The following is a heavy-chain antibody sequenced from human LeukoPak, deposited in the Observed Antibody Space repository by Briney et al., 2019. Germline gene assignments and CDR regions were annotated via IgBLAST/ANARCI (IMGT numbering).Heavy chain of an antibody. CDR2: IFGSGGSP. Sequence: GGSLRLSCAASGFTFNSYAMYWVRQAPGKGLEWISGIFGSGGSPHYAYSVKGRFTISRDNSQEIVYLQLDSLRVEDTALYYCGKTTVGYSSGRYPGWPVDYWGQGALVTVSS. D-gene: IGHD2-15*01. CDR1: GFTFNSYA. CDR3: GKTTVGYSSGRYPGWPVDY. V-gene: IGHV3-23*01. J-gene: IGHJ4*02.